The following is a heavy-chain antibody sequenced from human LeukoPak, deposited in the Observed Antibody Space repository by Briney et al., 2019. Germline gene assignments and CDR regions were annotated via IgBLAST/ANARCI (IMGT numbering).Heavy chain of an antibody. CDR2: ISGSGGST. Sequence: GGSLRLSCAASGFTFSSYSMNWVRQAPGKGLEWVSAISGSGGSTYYADSVKGRFTISRDNSKNTLYLQMNSLRAEDTAVYYCAKDRYYDKPRDAFDIWGQGTMVTVSS. J-gene: IGHJ3*02. D-gene: IGHD3-22*01. V-gene: IGHV3-23*01. CDR1: GFTFSSYS. CDR3: AKDRYYDKPRDAFDI.